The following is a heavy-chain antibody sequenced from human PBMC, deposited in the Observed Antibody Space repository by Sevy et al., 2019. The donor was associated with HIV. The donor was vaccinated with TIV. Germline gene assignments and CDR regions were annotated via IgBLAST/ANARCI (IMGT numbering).Heavy chain of an antibody. CDR3: ARWSISIDY. CDR1: GGTFSSYI. CDR2: ITPVLGTT. J-gene: IGHJ4*02. Sequence: ASVKVSCKASGGTFSSYIVSWVRQAPGQGLEWGGGITPVLGTTNYAHKFQGRVTITADESTSTVYMGMRRLKSEDTAVYYCARWSISIDYWGQGTLVTVSS. V-gene: IGHV1-69*13.